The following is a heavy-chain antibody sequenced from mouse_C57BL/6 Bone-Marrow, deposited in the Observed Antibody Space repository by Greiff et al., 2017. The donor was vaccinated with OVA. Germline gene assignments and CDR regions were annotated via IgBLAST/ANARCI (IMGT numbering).Heavy chain of an antibody. CDR3: TNQLGEPVAY. V-gene: IGHV14-4*01. J-gene: IGHJ3*01. D-gene: IGHD4-1*02. CDR1: GFNIKDDY. Sequence: EVQLVESGAELVRPGASVKLSCTASGFNIKDDYMHWVKQRPEQGLEWIGWIDPENGDTEYASKFQGKATITADTSSNTAYLQLSSLTSEDTAVYYCTNQLGEPVAYWGQGTLVTVSA. CDR2: IDPENGDT.